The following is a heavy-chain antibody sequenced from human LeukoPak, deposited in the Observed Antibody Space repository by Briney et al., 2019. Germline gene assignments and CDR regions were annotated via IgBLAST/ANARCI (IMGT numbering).Heavy chain of an antibody. V-gene: IGHV3-21*01. CDR3: VRDTFSPDAFDI. CDR2: ISTSSSYI. J-gene: IGHJ3*02. Sequence: GGSLRLSCAASGFTFSSYSMNWVRQAPGKRLEWVSSISTSSSYIYSEDSVNGRFTISRDNAKNSLYLQMNSLRAEDTAVYYCVRDTFSPDAFDIWGQGTMVIVSS. CDR1: GFTFSSYS. D-gene: IGHD3-16*01.